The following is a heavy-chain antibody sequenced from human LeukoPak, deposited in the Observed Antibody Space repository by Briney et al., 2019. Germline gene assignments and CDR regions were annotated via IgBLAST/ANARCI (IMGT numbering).Heavy chain of an antibody. Sequence: PRGSLRLSCAASGFTFSSYGMSWVRQAPGKGLEWVSYISSSSSTIYYADSVKGRFTISRDNAKNSLYLQMNSLRAEDTAVYYCARVNRMVPGYCSGGTCPGDYWGQGTLVTVSS. J-gene: IGHJ4*02. CDR2: ISSSSSTI. D-gene: IGHD2-15*01. V-gene: IGHV3-48*01. CDR1: GFTFSSYG. CDR3: ARVNRMVPGYCSGGTCPGDY.